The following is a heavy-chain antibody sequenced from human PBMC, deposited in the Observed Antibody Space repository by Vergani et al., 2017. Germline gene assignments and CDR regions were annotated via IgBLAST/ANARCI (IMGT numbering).Heavy chain of an antibody. CDR1: GFTFSSYG. J-gene: IGHJ6*02. CDR2: IRYDGSNK. V-gene: IGHV3-30*02. CDR3: AKDAYIVVVPAARGYYYYGMDV. Sequence: QVQLVESGGGVVQPGGSLRLSCAASGFTFSSYGMHWVRQAPGKGLEWVAFIRYDGSNKYYADSVKGRFTISRDNSKNTLYLQMNSLRAEDTAVYYCAKDAYIVVVPAARGYYYYGMDVWGQGTTVTVSS. D-gene: IGHD2-2*01.